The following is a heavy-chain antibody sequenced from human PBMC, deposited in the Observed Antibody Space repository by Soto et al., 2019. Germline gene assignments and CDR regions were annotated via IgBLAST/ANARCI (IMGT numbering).Heavy chain of an antibody. V-gene: IGHV4-31*03. Sequence: NPSETLSLTCTVSGGSISSGGYYWSWIRQHPGKGLEWIGYIYYSGSTYYNPSLKSRVTISVDTSKNQFSLKLSSVTAADTAVYYCASAELYSSSWYPRAPLYYYGMDVWGQGTTVTVSS. J-gene: IGHJ6*02. CDR2: IYYSGST. CDR3: ASAELYSSSWYPRAPLYYYGMDV. D-gene: IGHD6-13*01. CDR1: GGSISSGGYY.